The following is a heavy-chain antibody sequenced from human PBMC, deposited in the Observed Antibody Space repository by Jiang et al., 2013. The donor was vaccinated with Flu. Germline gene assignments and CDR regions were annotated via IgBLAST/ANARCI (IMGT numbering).Heavy chain of an antibody. D-gene: IGHD2-8*02. V-gene: IGHV4-34*01. CDR1: GGSFRGYY. CDR3: ARGRDFVLVANWLDP. Sequence: LLKPSETLSLTCAVHGGSFRGYYWTWIRQPPGKGLEWVGEINDSGSINYRPSLKSRLTMSIDTSKRQFSLKMTSVSAADTAVYYCARGRDFVLVANWLDPWGPGNPGHRLL. J-gene: IGHJ5*02. CDR2: INDSGSI.